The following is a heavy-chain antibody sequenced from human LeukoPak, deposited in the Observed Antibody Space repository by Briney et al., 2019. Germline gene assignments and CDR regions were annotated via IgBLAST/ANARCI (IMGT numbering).Heavy chain of an antibody. CDR1: GCSISSLTYY. CDR3: TGYSAGWSSGGGY. V-gene: IGHV4-39*01. D-gene: IGHD6-19*01. J-gene: IGHJ4*02. CDR2: IYYSGTT. Sequence: SETLSLTCTVSGCSISSLTYYWGWIRQPPGKGLEWIASIYYSGTTYYSPSLKSRVAISVNRSNNQFPLRLSSVTAADTAVYFCTGYSAGWSSGGGYWGQGTVVTVSS.